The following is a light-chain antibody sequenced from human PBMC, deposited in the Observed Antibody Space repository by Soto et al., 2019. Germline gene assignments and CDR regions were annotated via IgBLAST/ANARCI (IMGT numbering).Light chain of an antibody. CDR2: KAS. CDR1: QNINRW. CDR3: QQYNYYWT. V-gene: IGKV1-5*03. J-gene: IGKJ1*01. Sequence: IHMTQSPSTLSASVGDTVTITCRASQNINRWLAWYQHKPGQAPKPLIYKASTLESGVPSRFSGNASGTEFTITISSLQPDDSATYFCQQYNYYWTFGQGTKVEVK.